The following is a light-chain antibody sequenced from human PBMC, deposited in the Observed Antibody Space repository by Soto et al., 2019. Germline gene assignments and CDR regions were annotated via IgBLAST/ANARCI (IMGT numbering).Light chain of an antibody. V-gene: IGKV1-39*01. CDR3: QQSSSTPPT. CDR2: SAS. Sequence: DIQMTQSPSSLSASVGDRVTITCRASQSISRYLNWYQQKPGKAPNLLIYSASNLQSGVPSRFSGSGSGTDFTLTISSLQPEDFATYYCQQSSSTPPTFGPGNKVDIK. CDR1: QSISRY. J-gene: IGKJ3*01.